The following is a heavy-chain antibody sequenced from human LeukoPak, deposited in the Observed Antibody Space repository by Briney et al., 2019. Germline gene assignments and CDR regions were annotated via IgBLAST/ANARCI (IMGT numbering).Heavy chain of an antibody. V-gene: IGHV3-66*02. Sequence: GGSLRLSCAASGFTVSSNYMSWVRQAPGKGLEWVSVIYSGGSTYYADSVKGRFTISRDNSKNTLYLQMNSLRAEDTAVYYCARADSSGYYGSYYFDDWGQGTLVTVSS. CDR2: IYSGGST. CDR3: ARADSSGYYGSYYFDD. CDR1: GFTVSSNY. D-gene: IGHD3-22*01. J-gene: IGHJ4*02.